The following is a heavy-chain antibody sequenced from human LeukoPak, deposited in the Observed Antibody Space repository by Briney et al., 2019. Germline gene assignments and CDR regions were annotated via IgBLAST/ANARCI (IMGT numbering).Heavy chain of an antibody. CDR1: GFTFSGCV. CDR2: IDPNGEAS. J-gene: IGHJ5*02. V-gene: IGHV3-64*01. CDR3: AAQGGRTGAYDP. D-gene: IGHD3/OR15-3a*01. Sequence: GGSVRPSCAASGFTFSGCVMLWVRQAPGMGLEYVSSIDPNGEASYYANSVKGRFSISRDNSNNMLYLQMGSLTSADMGVYYCAAQGGRTGAYDPWGQGTLVTVA.